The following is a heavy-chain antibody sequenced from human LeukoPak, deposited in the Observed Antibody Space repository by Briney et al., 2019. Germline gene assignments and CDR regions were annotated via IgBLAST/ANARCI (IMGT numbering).Heavy chain of an antibody. V-gene: IGHV3-48*02. CDR3: ARDYRSSSGWTVDY. Sequence: GGSLTLSCAASGFTFSSYSMNWVRQAPGKGLEWVSYISTSSSTIYYADSVKGRFTIPRDNAKNSLYLQMNSLRDEDTAVYYCARDYRSSSGWTVDYWGQGTLVTVSS. CDR2: ISTSSSTI. J-gene: IGHJ4*02. D-gene: IGHD6-19*01. CDR1: GFTFSSYS.